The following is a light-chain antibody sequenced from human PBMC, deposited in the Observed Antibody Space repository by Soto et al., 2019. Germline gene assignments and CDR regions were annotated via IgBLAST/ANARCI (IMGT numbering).Light chain of an antibody. CDR3: AAWDDSLKGAV. CDR1: SSNIGSNT. CDR2: SNN. Sequence: QPVLTQPPSSSGTPGQRVAISCAGSSSNIGSNTVNWYQQLPGTAPKLLIYSNNQRPSGVPDRFSGSKSGTSASLAISGLQPKDEADYYCAAWDDSLKGAVFGGGTQLTVL. V-gene: IGLV1-44*01. J-gene: IGLJ7*01.